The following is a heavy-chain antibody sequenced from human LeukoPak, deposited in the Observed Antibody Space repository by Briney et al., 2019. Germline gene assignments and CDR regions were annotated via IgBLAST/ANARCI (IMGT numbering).Heavy chain of an antibody. CDR2: ISGSGGST. J-gene: IGHJ4*02. CDR3: AKSPEQIAVAGLDY. V-gene: IGHV3-23*01. D-gene: IGHD6-19*01. CDR1: GFTFSSYG. Sequence: GGTLRLSCAASGFTFSSYGMSWVRQAPGKGLEWVSAISGSGGSTYYADSVKGRFTISRDNSKNTLYLQMNSLRAEDTAVYYCAKSPEQIAVAGLDYWGQGTLVTVSS.